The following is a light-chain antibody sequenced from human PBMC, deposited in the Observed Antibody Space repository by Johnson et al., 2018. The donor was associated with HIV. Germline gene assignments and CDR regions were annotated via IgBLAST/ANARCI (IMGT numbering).Light chain of an antibody. Sequence: QSVLTQPPSVSAAPGQKVTISCSGSSSNIGRNYVSWYQQLPGTAPKLLIYDNNKRPSGIPDRFSGSKSGTSATLGITGLQTGDEADYYCGTWDSSLSAAVFGTWAKVTVL. V-gene: IGLV1-51*01. CDR2: DNN. J-gene: IGLJ1*01. CDR1: SSNIGRNY. CDR3: GTWDSSLSAAV.